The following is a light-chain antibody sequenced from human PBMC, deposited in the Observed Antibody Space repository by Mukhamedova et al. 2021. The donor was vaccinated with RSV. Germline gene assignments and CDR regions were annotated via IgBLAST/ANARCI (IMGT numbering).Light chain of an antibody. CDR3: QQYYIAPPYT. CDR2: GVS. Sequence: QAISNSLAWYQHKPGTAPKLLLSGVSTLESGVPFRFNGSGSGPDYTLTITSLQPEDFATYYCQQYYIAPPYTFGQGTKLEI. CDR1: QAISNS. V-gene: IGKV1-NL1*01. J-gene: IGKJ2*01.